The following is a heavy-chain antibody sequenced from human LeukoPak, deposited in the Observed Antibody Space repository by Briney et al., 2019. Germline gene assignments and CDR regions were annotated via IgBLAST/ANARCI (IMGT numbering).Heavy chain of an antibody. V-gene: IGHV3-33*06. CDR2: IWYDGSNK. CDR1: GFTFSSYG. J-gene: IGHJ4*02. CDR3: AKDRGYSGYDLIPPFDY. Sequence: GRSLRLSCAASGFTFSSYGMHWVRQAPGKGLEWVAVIWYDGSNKYYADSVKGRFTISRDNSKNTLCLQMNSLRAEDTAVYYCAKDRGYSGYDLIPPFDYWGQGTLVTVSS. D-gene: IGHD5-12*01.